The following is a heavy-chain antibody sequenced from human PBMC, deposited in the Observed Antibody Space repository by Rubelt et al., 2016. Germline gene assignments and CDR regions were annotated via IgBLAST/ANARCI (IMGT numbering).Heavy chain of an antibody. J-gene: IGHJ6*02. V-gene: IGHV1-69*02. Sequence: LEWMGRIIPILGIANYAQKFQGRVTITADESTSTAYMELSSLRSEDTAVYYCASYTFQYCTNGVCYSSDYYYYYGMDVWGQGTTVTVSS. CDR2: IIPILGIA. D-gene: IGHD2-8*01. CDR3: ASYTFQYCTNGVCYSSDYYYYYGMDV.